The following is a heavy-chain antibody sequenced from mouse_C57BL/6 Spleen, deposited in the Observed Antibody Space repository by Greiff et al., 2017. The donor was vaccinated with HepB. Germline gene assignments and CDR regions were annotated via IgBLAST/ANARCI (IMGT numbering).Heavy chain of an antibody. V-gene: IGHV1-54*01. Sequence: QVQLQQSGAELVRPGTSVKVSCKASGYAFTNYLIEWVKQRPGQGLEWIGVINPGSGGTNYNEKFKGKATLTADKSSSTAYMQLSSLTSEDSAVYFCAREEVTTAYYFDYWGQGTTLTVSS. D-gene: IGHD1-2*01. J-gene: IGHJ2*01. CDR1: GYAFTNYL. CDR2: INPGSGGT. CDR3: AREEVTTAYYFDY.